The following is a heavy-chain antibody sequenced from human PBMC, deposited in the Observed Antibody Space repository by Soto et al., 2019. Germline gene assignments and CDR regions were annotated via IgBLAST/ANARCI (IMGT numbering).Heavy chain of an antibody. Sequence: GGSLRLSCAASGFTFSSYAMSWVRQAPGKGLEWVSAISGSGGSTYYADSVKGRFTISRDNSKNTLYLQMNSLRAEDTAVYYCAKDQRETGTEEYYYYYGMDVWGQGTTVTVSS. CDR1: GFTFSSYA. V-gene: IGHV3-23*01. CDR2: ISGSGGST. J-gene: IGHJ6*02. CDR3: AKDQRETGTEEYYYYYGMDV. D-gene: IGHD1-1*01.